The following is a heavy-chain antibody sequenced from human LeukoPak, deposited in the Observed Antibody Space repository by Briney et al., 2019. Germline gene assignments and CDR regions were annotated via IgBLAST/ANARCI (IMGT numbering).Heavy chain of an antibody. Sequence: SETLSLTCTVSGGSISSYYWSWIRQPPGRGLERIGYIYYSGSTNYNPSLKSRVTISVDTSKNQFSLKLSSVTAADTAVYYCASEISGYDWFDYWGQGTLVTVSS. D-gene: IGHD5-12*01. CDR1: GGSISSYY. J-gene: IGHJ4*02. CDR3: ASEISGYDWFDY. CDR2: IYYSGST. V-gene: IGHV4-59*01.